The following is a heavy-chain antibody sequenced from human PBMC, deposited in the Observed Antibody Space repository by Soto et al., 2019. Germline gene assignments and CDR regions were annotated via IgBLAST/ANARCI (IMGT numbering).Heavy chain of an antibody. V-gene: IGHV4-59*01. J-gene: IGHJ5*02. CDR1: GGSMTSYH. CDR3: ARDMHAGLTHYFDP. Sequence: ETRSVTCVGSGGSMTSYHCSKIRPFPGKGLEWIAYTAYTGNTNYNPSLKSRVTISMDTSKKQLSLNLNSMTAADTAVYYCARDMHAGLTHYFDPWGQGTLVIVSS. CDR2: TAYTGNT. D-gene: IGHD1-20*01.